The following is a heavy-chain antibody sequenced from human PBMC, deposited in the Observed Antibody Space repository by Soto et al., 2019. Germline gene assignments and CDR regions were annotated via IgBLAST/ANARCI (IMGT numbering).Heavy chain of an antibody. Sequence: PGGSLRLSCAASGLTFSVYNMNWVRQVPGKGLEWVSSISSSSSYVYYADSVKGRFTISRDDAKNSLFLQMNSLRAGDTAVYYCAREPIMAGAKWFDPWGQGTLVTVSS. J-gene: IGHJ5*02. CDR3: AREPIMAGAKWFDP. D-gene: IGHD1-26*01. V-gene: IGHV3-21*06. CDR1: GLTFSVYN. CDR2: ISSSSSYV.